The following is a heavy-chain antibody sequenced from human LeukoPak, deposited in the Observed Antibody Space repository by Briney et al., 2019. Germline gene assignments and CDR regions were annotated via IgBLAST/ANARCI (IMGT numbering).Heavy chain of an antibody. CDR2: IWYDGSNK. CDR1: GFTFSSYG. V-gene: IGHV3-33*01. CDR3: ARNSLVGGASFDY. D-gene: IGHD1-26*01. Sequence: GRSLRLSCAASGFTFSSYGMHWVRQAPGKGLEWVAVIWYDGSNKYYADSVKGRFTISRDNSKNTLYLQMNTLRADDTAVYYCARNSLVGGASFDYWGQGTLVTVSS. J-gene: IGHJ4*02.